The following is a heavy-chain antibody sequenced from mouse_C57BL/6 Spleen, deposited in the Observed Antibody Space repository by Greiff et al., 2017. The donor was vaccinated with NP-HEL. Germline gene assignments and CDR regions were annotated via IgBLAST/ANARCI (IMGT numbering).Heavy chain of an antibody. CDR1: GYTFTSYG. V-gene: IGHV1-81*01. J-gene: IGHJ2*01. D-gene: IGHD2-1*01. Sequence: VKLVESGAELARPGASVKLSCKASGYTFTSYGISWVKQRTGQGLEWIGEIYPRSGNTYYNEKFKGKATLTADKSSSTAYMELRSLTSEDSAVYFCAREGNYYGHYWGQGTTLTVSS. CDR3: AREGNYYGHY. CDR2: IYPRSGNT.